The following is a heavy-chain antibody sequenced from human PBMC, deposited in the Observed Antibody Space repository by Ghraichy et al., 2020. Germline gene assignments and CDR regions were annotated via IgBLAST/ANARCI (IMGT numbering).Heavy chain of an antibody. CDR3: AIDVQNVVVPAAIY. CDR2: ISGSGGST. V-gene: IGHV3-23*01. Sequence: GGSLRLSCAASGFTFSSYAMSWVRQAPGKGLEWVSAISGSGGSTYYADSVKGRFTISRDNSKNTLYLQMNSLRAEDTAVYYCAIDVQNVVVPAAIYWGQGTLVTVSS. D-gene: IGHD2-2*01. CDR1: GFTFSSYA. J-gene: IGHJ4*02.